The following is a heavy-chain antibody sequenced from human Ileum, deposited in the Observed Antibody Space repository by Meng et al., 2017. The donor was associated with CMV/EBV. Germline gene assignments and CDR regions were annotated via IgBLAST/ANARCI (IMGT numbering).Heavy chain of an antibody. CDR3: ADPPAGL. D-gene: IGHD3-16*01. Sequence: QMQLQESGPVLVRPSGTLSLTCVVSGCSLLGTNGWNGVRQPPGGGVEWIGEIFHSGASNYNPSLKSRATISIDNSKNQFSLRLTSVTVADTAVYFCADPPAGLWGQGVLVTVSS. V-gene: IGHV4-4*02. J-gene: IGHJ4*02. CDR2: IFHSGAS. CDR1: GCSLLGTNG.